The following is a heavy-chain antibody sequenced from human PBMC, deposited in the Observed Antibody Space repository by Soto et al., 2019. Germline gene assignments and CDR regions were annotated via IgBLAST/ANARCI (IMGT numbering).Heavy chain of an antibody. Sequence: SETLSLTCAVYGGSFSGYYWSWIRQPPGKGLEWIGEINHSGSTNYNPSLKSRVTISVDTSKNQFSLKLSSVTAADTAVYYCARFGIVLMVHPGSNPPNWFDPWGQGTLVTVSS. D-gene: IGHD2-8*01. CDR1: GGSFSGYY. J-gene: IGHJ5*02. CDR2: INHSGST. V-gene: IGHV4-34*01. CDR3: ARFGIVLMVHPGSNPPNWFDP.